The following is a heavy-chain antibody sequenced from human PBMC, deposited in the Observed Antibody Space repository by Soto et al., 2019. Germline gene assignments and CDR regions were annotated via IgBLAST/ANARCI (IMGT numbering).Heavy chain of an antibody. J-gene: IGHJ6*02. Sequence: QVQLQESGPGLVKPSETLSLTCTVSGGSVSSGSYYWSWIRQPPGKGLEWIGYIYYSGSTNYNPTLKSRVNISVDTSKNRFSLKLSSVTAADTAVYYCARDHRVAAMGYYYGMDVWGQGTTVTVSS. CDR1: GGSVSSGSYY. D-gene: IGHD2-15*01. CDR2: IYYSGST. CDR3: ARDHRVAAMGYYYGMDV. V-gene: IGHV4-61*01.